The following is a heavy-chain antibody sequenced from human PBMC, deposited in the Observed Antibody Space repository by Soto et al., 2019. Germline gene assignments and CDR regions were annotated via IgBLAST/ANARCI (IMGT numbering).Heavy chain of an antibody. J-gene: IGHJ4*02. CDR2: INSDGSST. CDR3: ARHLCGIGVVDY. CDR1: GFTFSSYW. Sequence: EVQLVESGGGLVQPGGSLRLSCAASGFTFSSYWMHWVRQAPGKGLVWVSRINSDGSSTSYADSVKGRLTISRDNAKNTLNLEMNSLRAEDTAVYYCARHLCGIGVVDYWGQVTLVTVSS. D-gene: IGHD6-19*01. V-gene: IGHV3-74*01.